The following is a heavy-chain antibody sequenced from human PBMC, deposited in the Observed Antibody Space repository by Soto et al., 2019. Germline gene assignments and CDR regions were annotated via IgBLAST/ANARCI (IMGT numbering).Heavy chain of an antibody. V-gene: IGHV4-59*12. CDR2: IYYTGST. CDR1: GGSISSYY. D-gene: IGHD2-15*01. CDR3: ARFVHCSDGTCALDY. J-gene: IGHJ4*02. Sequence: QVQLQESGPGLVKPSETLSLICTVSGGSISSYYWSWIRQPPGKGLEWIGYIYYTGSTNYNPSLKRRVTXSXSXSXHQFSLNLTSVTAADTAVYYCARFVHCSDGTCALDYWGQGTLVTVSS.